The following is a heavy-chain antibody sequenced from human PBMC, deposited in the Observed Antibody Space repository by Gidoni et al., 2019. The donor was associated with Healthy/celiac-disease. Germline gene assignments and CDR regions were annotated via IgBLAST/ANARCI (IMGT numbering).Heavy chain of an antibody. D-gene: IGHD6-19*01. CDR1: GYSFTSYG. Sequence: QVQLVQSGSEVKNHGASVKVTCTASGYSFTSYGSSWVRQAPGQGLEGMGWISAYNGNTNYAQKLQGRVTMTTDTSTSTAYMELRSLRSDGTAVYYCAREFGIAVAGTGDYWGQGTLVTVSS. CDR3: AREFGIAVAGTGDY. CDR2: ISAYNGNT. V-gene: IGHV1-18*01. J-gene: IGHJ4*02.